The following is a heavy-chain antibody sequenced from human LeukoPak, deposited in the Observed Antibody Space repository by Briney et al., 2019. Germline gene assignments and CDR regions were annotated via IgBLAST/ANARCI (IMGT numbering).Heavy chain of an antibody. Sequence: GASVKVSSKASGGTFSSYAINWVRQAPGQGLEWMGKIIPVHGKPNYAQQFQGRVTITADESTSTAYLELSSLKSEDTAVYYCAREGRITTPGTIYFYFGLDLWGQGTTVIVSS. J-gene: IGHJ6*02. V-gene: IGHV1-69*11. CDR2: IIPVHGKP. CDR3: AREGRITTPGTIYFYFGLDL. CDR1: GGTFSSYA. D-gene: IGHD6-13*01.